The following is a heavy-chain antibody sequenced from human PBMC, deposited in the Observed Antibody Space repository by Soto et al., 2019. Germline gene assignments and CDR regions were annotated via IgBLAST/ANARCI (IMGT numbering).Heavy chain of an antibody. CDR3: ALIAAAGRGGKTFDY. J-gene: IGHJ4*02. CDR1: GFTFSSYA. D-gene: IGHD6-13*01. V-gene: IGHV3-23*01. CDR2: ISGSGGST. Sequence: EVQLLESGGGLVQPGGSLRLSCAASGFTFSSYAMSWVRQAPGKGLEWVSAISGSGGSTYYADSVKGRFTISRDNSKNSLYLQMNSLRAEDTAVYYCALIAAAGRGGKTFDYWGQGTLVTVSS.